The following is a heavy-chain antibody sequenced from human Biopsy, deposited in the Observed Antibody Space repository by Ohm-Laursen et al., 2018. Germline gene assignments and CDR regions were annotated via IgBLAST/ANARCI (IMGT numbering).Heavy chain of an antibody. CDR1: GFTFSQYW. CDR2: INKDGSVK. CDR3: ARDSGGGDSINGWYDALDL. D-gene: IGHD2-8*01. J-gene: IGHJ3*01. Sequence: SLRLSCADSGFTFSQYWMTWVRQSPGKGLEWVANINKDGSVKNYLDSVKGRLAVSRDNAKNSAYLQMDSLRTEDTAIYYCARDSGGGDSINGWYDALDLWGRGTTVTVSS. V-gene: IGHV3-7*01.